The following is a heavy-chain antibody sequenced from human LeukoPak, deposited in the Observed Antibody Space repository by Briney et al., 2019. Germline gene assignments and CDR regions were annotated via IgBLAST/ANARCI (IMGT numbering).Heavy chain of an antibody. V-gene: IGHV3-21*01. CDR2: MSILSGIT. CDR1: GFPFSGYS. D-gene: IGHD6-6*01. J-gene: IGHJ4*02. Sequence: GGSLRLSCAGSGFPFSGYSMNWVRQTAGKGLEWVSSMSILSGITYYAESVKGRFTVSRDNAKNLLHLQMNSLRVEDTAIYYCAREFEYSTSGAGYWGQGTLVTVSS. CDR3: AREFEYSTSGAGY.